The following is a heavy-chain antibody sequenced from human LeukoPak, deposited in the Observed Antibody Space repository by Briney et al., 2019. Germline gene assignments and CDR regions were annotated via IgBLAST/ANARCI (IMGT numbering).Heavy chain of an antibody. CDR2: ISWNSGSI. CDR1: GFTFDDYA. J-gene: IGHJ4*02. Sequence: GGSLRLSCAASGFTFDDYAMHWVRQAPGKGLEWVSGISWNSGSIAYADSVKGRFTISRDNAKNSLYLQMNSLRADDTALYYCAKDWGPTPSFIDYWGQGTLVTVSS. CDR3: AKDWGPTPSFIDY. V-gene: IGHV3-9*01. D-gene: IGHD1-26*01.